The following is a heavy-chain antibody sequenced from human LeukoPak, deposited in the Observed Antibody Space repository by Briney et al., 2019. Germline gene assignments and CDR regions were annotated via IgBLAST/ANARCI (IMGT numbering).Heavy chain of an antibody. CDR2: ISSSRSYI. CDR1: GFNFSSCS. V-gene: IGHV3-21*01. CDR3: ARGQHGDYGFFYYGMGV. J-gene: IGHJ6*01. D-gene: IGHD4-17*01. Sequence: GGSLRLSCAASGFNFSSCSMNWVRQAPGKGLEWVSYISSSRSYIYYADSLKDRFTISRDNAKNSLSLQMNSLRAEDTAVYYCARGQHGDYGFFYYGMGVWGQGTTVTVS.